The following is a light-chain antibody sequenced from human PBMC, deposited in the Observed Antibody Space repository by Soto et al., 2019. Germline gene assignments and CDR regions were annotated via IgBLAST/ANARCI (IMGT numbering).Light chain of an antibody. CDR2: AAS. CDR1: QGITDD. V-gene: IGKV1-6*01. Sequence: IQMTQSQSSLSASVGSRLTINCRASQGITDDLGWYQQNPGKAPKLLTYAASSLQSGVPSRFSGSGPGTDFPLTISSLQPEDCATYYCLQNFNFPWTFGLGTKV. CDR3: LQNFNFPWT. J-gene: IGKJ1*01.